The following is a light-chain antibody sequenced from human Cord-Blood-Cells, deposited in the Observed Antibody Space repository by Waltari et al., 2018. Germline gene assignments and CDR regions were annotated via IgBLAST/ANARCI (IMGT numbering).Light chain of an antibody. CDR3: QQYNSYPWT. J-gene: IGKJ1*01. Sequence: AIRMTQSPSSLYASTGDRVTITCRASQGIRSYLAWYQQKPGKAPKLLIYAASTLQSGVPSRFSGSGSGTDFTLTISCLQAEDFATYYCQQYNSYPWTFGQGTKVEIK. CDR2: AAS. CDR1: QGIRSY. V-gene: IGKV1-8*01.